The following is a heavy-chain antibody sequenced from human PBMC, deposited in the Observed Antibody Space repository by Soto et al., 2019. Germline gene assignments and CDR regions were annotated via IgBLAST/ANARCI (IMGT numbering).Heavy chain of an antibody. V-gene: IGHV3-21*01. CDR1: GFTFSSYS. Sequence: GGSLRLSCAASGFTFSSYSMNWVRQAPGKGLEWVSSISSSSSYIYYADSVKGRFTISRDNAKNSLYLQMNSLRAEDTAVYYCARDGGRNGPVDYWGQGTLVTVSS. J-gene: IGHJ4*02. D-gene: IGHD3-3*01. CDR2: ISSSSSYI. CDR3: ARDGGRNGPVDY.